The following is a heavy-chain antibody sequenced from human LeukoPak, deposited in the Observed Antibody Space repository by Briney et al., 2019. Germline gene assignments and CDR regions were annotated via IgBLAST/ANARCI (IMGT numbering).Heavy chain of an antibody. CDR3: ARDKGDILTGYYNTGPYGMDV. V-gene: IGHV3-23*01. J-gene: IGHJ6*02. Sequence: GGSLRLSCAASGFTFSSYAMTWVRQAPGKGLEWVSGVSGSEGSTYYADSVKGRFTISRDNAKNSLYLQMNSLRAEDTAVYYCARDKGDILTGYYNTGPYGMDVWGQGTTVTVSS. CDR2: VSGSEGST. D-gene: IGHD3-9*01. CDR1: GFTFSSYA.